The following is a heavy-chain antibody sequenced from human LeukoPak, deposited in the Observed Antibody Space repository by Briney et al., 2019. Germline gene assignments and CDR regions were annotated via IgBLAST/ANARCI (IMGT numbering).Heavy chain of an antibody. V-gene: IGHV3-23*01. CDR2: ISGSGDST. J-gene: IGHJ4*02. CDR1: GFTFSSYA. D-gene: IGHD3-10*01. CDR3: AKGWFGEPRYYFDY. Sequence: GGSLRLSCTASGFTFSSYAMTWVRQAPGKGLEWVSTISGSGDSTYYADSVKGRFTISRDNSKNTLYLQMNSLRAEDTAVHYCAKGWFGEPRYYFDYWGQGTLVTVSS.